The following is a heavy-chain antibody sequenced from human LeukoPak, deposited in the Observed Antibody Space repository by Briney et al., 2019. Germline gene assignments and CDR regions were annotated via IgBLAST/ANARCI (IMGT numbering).Heavy chain of an antibody. J-gene: IGHJ4*02. V-gene: IGHV3-23*01. Sequence: PGGSLRLSCAASGFTFSSYAMSWVRQAPGKGLEWVSSITGSSASTYYADSVKGRFTISRDNSKNTLYLQMNSLRAEDTAVYYCAKYCSGGNCYSGLYWGQGTLVTVSS. CDR3: AKYCSGGNCYSGLY. CDR1: GFTFSSYA. CDR2: ITGSSAST. D-gene: IGHD2-15*01.